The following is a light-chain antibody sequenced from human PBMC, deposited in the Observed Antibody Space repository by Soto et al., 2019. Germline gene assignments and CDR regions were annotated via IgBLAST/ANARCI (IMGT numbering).Light chain of an antibody. J-gene: IGKJ1*01. CDR1: QSIVRY. Sequence: QMTQYTSTLSASVGDRVTISCRASQSIVRYLAWYQQKPGKAPKLLIYEASILESGVPSRFSGSGSATEFTLTISSLQPGDFATYHCQQYNSYSATFGHRSKVDI. V-gene: IGKV1-5*03. CDR2: EAS. CDR3: QQYNSYSAT.